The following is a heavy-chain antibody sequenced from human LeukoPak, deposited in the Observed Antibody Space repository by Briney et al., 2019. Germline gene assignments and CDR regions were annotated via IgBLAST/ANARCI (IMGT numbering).Heavy chain of an antibody. CDR1: GFTFSSYA. J-gene: IGHJ4*02. Sequence: GGSLRLSCAASGFTFSSYAVSWVRQAPGKGRGWVSVISVMGGGTYYAGSVKGRFTIFRDNSKNTLYLQMSSLSTEDTAVYYCAKTTTGYSSGRYPGWPVDYWGQGTLVSVSS. CDR2: ISVMGGGT. CDR3: AKTTTGYSSGRYPGWPVDY. D-gene: IGHD6-19*01. V-gene: IGHV3-23*01.